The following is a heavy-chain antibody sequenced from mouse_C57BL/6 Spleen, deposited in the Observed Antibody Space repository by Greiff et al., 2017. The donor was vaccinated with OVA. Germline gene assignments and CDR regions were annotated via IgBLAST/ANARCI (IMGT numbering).Heavy chain of an antibody. CDR3: ARDYGSSYKGFDY. J-gene: IGHJ2*01. V-gene: IGHV1-4*01. D-gene: IGHD1-1*01. CDR2: INPSSGYT. CDR1: GYTFTSYT. Sequence: QVQLQQSGADLARPGASVKMSCKASGYTFTSYTMHWVKQRPGQGLEWIGYINPSSGYTKYNQKFKDKATWTADKSSSTAYRQLSSLTSGDSAVYYCARDYGSSYKGFDYWGQGTTLTVSA.